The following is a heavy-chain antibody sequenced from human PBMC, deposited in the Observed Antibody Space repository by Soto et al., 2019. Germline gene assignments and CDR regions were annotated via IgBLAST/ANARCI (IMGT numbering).Heavy chain of an antibody. D-gene: IGHD5-12*01. V-gene: IGHV2-5*01. J-gene: IGHJ4*02. CDR1: GFSLSTSEVG. CDR3: IHDGKLGYTGYDRFDY. CDR2: IYWNDDA. Sequence: VSGPTLVNPTQTLTLTCTFSGFSLSTSEVGVGWIRQSPGKALEWLALIYWNDDARYSPSLKNRLTITKDTSKNQVVLTMTNMDPVDTATYYCIHDGKLGYTGYDRFDYWGQGTLVTVSS.